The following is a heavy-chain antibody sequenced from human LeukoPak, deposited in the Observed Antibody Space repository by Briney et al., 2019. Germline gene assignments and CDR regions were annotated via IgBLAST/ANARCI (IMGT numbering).Heavy chain of an antibody. J-gene: IGHJ4*02. D-gene: IGHD3-16*01. CDR1: GDSISSGRYY. CDR3: ARGLSSFYAFLDY. CDR2: IYTSGNT. Sequence: PSQTLPLTCTVSGDSISSGRYYWTWIRQPAGKGLEWIGRIYTSGNTDYNLSLKSRVTISLDTSKSQFSMKLKSVTAADTAVYYCARGLSSFYAFLDYWGQGSLVTVSS. V-gene: IGHV4-61*02.